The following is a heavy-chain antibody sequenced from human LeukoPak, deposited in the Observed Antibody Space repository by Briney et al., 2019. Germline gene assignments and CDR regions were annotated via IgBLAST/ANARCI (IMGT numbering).Heavy chain of an antibody. CDR3: AQTTPPYCSSISCYSGNWFDP. CDR1: GGTFSSYT. Sequence: SVKVSCKASGGTFSSYTISWVRQAPGQGLEWMGRIIPILGIANYAQKFQGRVTITADKSTSTAYMELSSLRSEDTAVYYCAQTTPPYCSSISCYSGNWFDPWGQGTLVTVSS. D-gene: IGHD2-2*01. V-gene: IGHV1-69*02. J-gene: IGHJ5*02. CDR2: IIPILGIA.